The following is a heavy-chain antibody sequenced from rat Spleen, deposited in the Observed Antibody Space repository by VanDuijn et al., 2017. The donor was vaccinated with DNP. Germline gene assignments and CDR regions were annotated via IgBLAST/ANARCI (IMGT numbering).Heavy chain of an antibody. Sequence: QVQLKESGPGLVQPSQTLSLTCTVSGFSLISYHVHWVRQPPGKGLEWMGRIQSGGSTDYNSALKSRLSIIRDTSKNQVILKMNSLQADDTGTYYCTRSGGAGGDYWGQGVMVTVSS. CDR2: IQSGGST. J-gene: IGHJ2*01. V-gene: IGHV2-27*01. D-gene: IGHD4-3*01. CDR3: TRSGGAGGDY. CDR1: GFSLISYH.